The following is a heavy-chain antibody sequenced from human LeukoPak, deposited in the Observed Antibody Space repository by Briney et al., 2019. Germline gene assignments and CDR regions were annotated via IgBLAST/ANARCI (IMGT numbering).Heavy chain of an antibody. D-gene: IGHD2-15*01. J-gene: IGHJ4*02. Sequence: EASVKVSCKASGYTFTNYYIHWVRQAPGQGLEWMGGIIPIFGTANYAQKFQGRVTITADESTSTAYMELSSLRSEDTAVYYCARDLIDCSGGSYYSVFYYWGQGTLVTVSS. V-gene: IGHV1-69*13. CDR2: IIPIFGTA. CDR1: GYTFTNYY. CDR3: ARDLIDCSGGSYYSVFYY.